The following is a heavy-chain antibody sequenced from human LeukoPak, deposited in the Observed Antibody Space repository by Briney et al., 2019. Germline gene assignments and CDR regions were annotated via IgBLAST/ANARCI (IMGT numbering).Heavy chain of an antibody. CDR3: ARGSAPYSSSSGLFDY. V-gene: IGHV1-2*02. J-gene: IGHJ4*02. CDR1: GYTSIGYY. CDR2: INPNSGGT. Sequence: ASVKVSCKASGYTSIGYYMHWVRQAPGQGLEWMGWINPNSGGTNYAQKFQGRVTMTRDTSISTAYMELSRLRSDDTAVYYCARGSAPYSSSSGLFDYWGQGTLVTVSS. D-gene: IGHD6-6*01.